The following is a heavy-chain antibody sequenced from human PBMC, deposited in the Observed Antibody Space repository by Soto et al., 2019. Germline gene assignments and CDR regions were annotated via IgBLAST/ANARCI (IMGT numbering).Heavy chain of an antibody. CDR1: GGSISSYY. CDR2: IYYSGST. Sequence: SETLSLTCTVSGGSISSYYWSWIRQPPGKGLEWIGYIYYSGSTNYNPSLKSRVTISVDTSKNQFSLKLSSVTAADTAVYYCARAGPYCSGGSCYCVGGLGHYYYCMDVWGQGTTGTVSS. V-gene: IGHV4-59*01. J-gene: IGHJ6*02. D-gene: IGHD2-15*01. CDR3: ARAGPYCSGGSCYCVGGLGHYYYCMDV.